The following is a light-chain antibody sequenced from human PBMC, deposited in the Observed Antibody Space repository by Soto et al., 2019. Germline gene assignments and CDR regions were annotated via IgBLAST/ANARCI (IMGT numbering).Light chain of an antibody. J-gene: IGLJ1*01. CDR1: SSDVGGYNR. V-gene: IGLV2-18*02. CDR3: SSYTSSSTYV. Sequence: QSVLTQPPSLSGSPGQSVTISCTGTSSDVGGYNRVSWYQQPPGTAPKLMIYDVSNRPSGVPDRFSGSKSGNTASLTISGLQAEDEADYYCSSYTSSSTYVFGTGTKATVL. CDR2: DVS.